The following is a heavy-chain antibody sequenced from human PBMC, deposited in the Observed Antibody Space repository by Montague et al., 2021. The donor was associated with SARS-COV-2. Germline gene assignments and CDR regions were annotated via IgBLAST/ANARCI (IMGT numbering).Heavy chain of an antibody. Sequence: SETLSLTCTVTGGPISGSSDYWGWIRQSPGRGLEWIASVDYSGNTYYSPSLKSRLTISVDTSKNQFSLKLNSVTAADTALYYCARREYSYGWGDRDQGTLVTVSS. CDR3: ARREYSYGWGD. V-gene: IGHV4-39*01. D-gene: IGHD5-18*01. J-gene: IGHJ4*02. CDR1: GGPISGSSDY. CDR2: VDYSGNT.